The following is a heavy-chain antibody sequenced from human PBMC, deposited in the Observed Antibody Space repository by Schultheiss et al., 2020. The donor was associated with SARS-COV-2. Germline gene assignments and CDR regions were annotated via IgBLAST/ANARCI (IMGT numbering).Heavy chain of an antibody. CDR1: GFSLSNARMG. V-gene: IGHV2-5*02. Sequence: SGPTLVKPTETLTLTCTVSGFSLSNARMGVGWIRQPPGKALEWLALIYWDDDKRYSPSLKSRLTITKDTSKNQVVLTMTNMDPVDTATYYCAHSRYTAMVTLMDVWGKGTTVTVSS. D-gene: IGHD5-18*01. J-gene: IGHJ6*04. CDR2: IYWDDDK. CDR3: AHSRYTAMVTLMDV.